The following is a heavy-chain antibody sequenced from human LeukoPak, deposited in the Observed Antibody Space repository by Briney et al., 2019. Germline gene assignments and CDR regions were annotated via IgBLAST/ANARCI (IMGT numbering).Heavy chain of an antibody. D-gene: IGHD3-22*01. Sequence: SVKVSCKASGGTLSSYAISWVRQAPGQGLEWMGGIIPIFGTANYAQKFQGRVTITTDESTSTAYMELRSLRSDDTAVYYCARDYYDSSGFYDYWGQGTLVTVSS. CDR1: GGTLSSYA. CDR2: IIPIFGTA. CDR3: ARDYYDSSGFYDY. J-gene: IGHJ4*02. V-gene: IGHV1-69*05.